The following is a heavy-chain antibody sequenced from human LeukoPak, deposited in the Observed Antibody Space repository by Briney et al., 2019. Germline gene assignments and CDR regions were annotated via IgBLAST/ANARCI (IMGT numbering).Heavy chain of an antibody. CDR3: ARSRNYDSTGYNPTYYFDS. Sequence: PPETLSLTCTVSGGSIIGSYWTWIRQSPGGGLEYIGYIYNTVDVNYSPSLKSRVTISIDMSRSQFSLRLKSVTAADTAIYYCARSRNYDSTGYNPTYYFDSWGQGALVTVSS. V-gene: IGHV4-59*01. D-gene: IGHD3-22*01. CDR1: GGSIIGSY. J-gene: IGHJ4*02. CDR2: IYNTVDV.